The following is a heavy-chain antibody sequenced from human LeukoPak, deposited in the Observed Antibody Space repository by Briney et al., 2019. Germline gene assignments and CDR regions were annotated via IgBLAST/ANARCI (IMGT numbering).Heavy chain of an antibody. CDR1: GYTFTGYY. V-gene: IGHV1-46*01. J-gene: IGHJ3*02. Sequence: ASVKVSCKASGYTFTGYYMHWVRQAPGQGLEWMGIINPSGGSTSYAQKFQGRVTMTRDTSTSTVYMELSSLRSEDTAVYYCARDYVVRRGLVVVPADILGAFDIWGQGTMVTVSS. D-gene: IGHD2-2*02. CDR2: INPSGGST. CDR3: ARDYVVRRGLVVVPADILGAFDI.